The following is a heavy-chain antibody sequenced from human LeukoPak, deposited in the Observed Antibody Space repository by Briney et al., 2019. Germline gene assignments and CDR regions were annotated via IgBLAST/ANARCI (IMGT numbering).Heavy chain of an antibody. CDR1: GGTFSSYA. J-gene: IGHJ6*03. D-gene: IGHD1-26*01. CDR3: ARAVGAGYYMDV. V-gene: IGHV1-69*05. Sequence: SVKVSCKASGGTFSSYAISWVRQAPGQGLEWMGGIIPIFGTADYAQKFQGRVTITTDESTSTAYMELSSLRSEDTAVYHCARAVGAGYYMDVWGKGTTVTVSS. CDR2: IIPIFGTA.